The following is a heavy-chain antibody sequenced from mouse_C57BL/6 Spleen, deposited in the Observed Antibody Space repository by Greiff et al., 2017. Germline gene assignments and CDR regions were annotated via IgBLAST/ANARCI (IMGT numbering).Heavy chain of an antibody. CDR1: GYTFTSYW. V-gene: IGHV1-64*01. Sequence: QVQLQQPGAELVKPGASVKLSCKASGYTFTSYWMHWVKQRPGQGLELIGMIHPNSGSTNYNEKFKSKATLTVDKSSSTAYMQLSSLTSEDSAVYYGARSPITTVWFDYWGQGTTLTVSS. J-gene: IGHJ2*01. CDR3: ARSPITTVWFDY. D-gene: IGHD1-1*01. CDR2: IHPNSGST.